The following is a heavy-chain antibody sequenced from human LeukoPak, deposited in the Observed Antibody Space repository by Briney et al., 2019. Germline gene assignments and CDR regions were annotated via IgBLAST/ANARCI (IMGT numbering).Heavy chain of an antibody. CDR2: IYYSGST. CDR1: GGSISSYY. D-gene: IGHD1-26*01. V-gene: IGHV4-59*01. CDR3: ARDNRIVGATGAFDI. Sequence: KPSETLSLTCTVSGGSISSYYWSWIRQPPGKGLEWIGYIYYSGSTNHNPSLKSRVTISVDTSKNQFSLKLSSVTAADTAVYYCARDNRIVGATGAFDIWGQGTMVTVSS. J-gene: IGHJ3*02.